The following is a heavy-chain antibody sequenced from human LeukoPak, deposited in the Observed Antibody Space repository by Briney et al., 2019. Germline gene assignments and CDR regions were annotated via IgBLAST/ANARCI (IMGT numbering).Heavy chain of an antibody. J-gene: IGHJ4*02. V-gene: IGHV3-53*01. D-gene: IGHD2-21*01. Sequence: GASLRLSCAVSGFFVTSNYMSWVRQAPGKWPEWVAVIFPSGTTYHADFVKGRFAISRDSSTNTLSLQMNSLRADDTAIYYCLRGGQWVIFDNWGQGSLVTVSS. CDR3: LRGGQWVIFDN. CDR2: IFPSGTT. CDR1: GFFVTSNY.